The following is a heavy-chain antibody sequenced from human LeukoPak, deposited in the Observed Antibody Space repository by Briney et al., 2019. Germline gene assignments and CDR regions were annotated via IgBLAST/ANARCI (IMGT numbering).Heavy chain of an antibody. V-gene: IGHV5-51*03. CDR2: IYPGDSDT. J-gene: IGHJ6*03. Sequence: PGESLKISCTGSGYSFTSYWIGWVRQMPGKGLEWMGIIYPGDSDTRYSPSFQGQVTISADKSISTAYLQWSSLKASDTAMYYCARAQLPSDRYYYYYYMDVWGKGTTVTVSS. CDR1: GYSFTSYW. CDR3: ARAQLPSDRYYYYYYMDV. D-gene: IGHD5-24*01.